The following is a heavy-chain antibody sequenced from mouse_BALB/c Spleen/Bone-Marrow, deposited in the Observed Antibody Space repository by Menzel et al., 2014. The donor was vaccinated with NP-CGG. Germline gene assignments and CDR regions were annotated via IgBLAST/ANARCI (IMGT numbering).Heavy chain of an antibody. V-gene: IGHV1S81*02. CDR3: ARYDGPAWFAY. CDR1: GYTFTSYW. CDR2: INPSNGRT. Sequence: QVQLKQSGAELVKPGASVKLSCKASGYTFTSYWIHRVKLRPGQGLEWIGEINPSNGRTNYNEKFKNKATLTADKSSSTAYIQLSSLTSEDSAVYYCARYDGPAWFAYWGQGTLVTVSA. D-gene: IGHD2-3*01. J-gene: IGHJ3*01.